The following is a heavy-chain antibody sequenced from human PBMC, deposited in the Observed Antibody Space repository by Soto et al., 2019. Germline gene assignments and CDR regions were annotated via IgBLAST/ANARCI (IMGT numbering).Heavy chain of an antibody. J-gene: IGHJ6*02. CDR3: AIVGLKYSSGWYRGYYGMDV. D-gene: IGHD6-19*01. CDR1: GGSISSSSYY. Sequence: QLQLQESGPGLVKPTETLSLTSTVSGGSISSSSYYWGWIRYPPGKGLERIGSIYYSGSTYYNPSLKSRVTISVDTFKNQFSLKLSSVTAADTAVYYCAIVGLKYSSGWYRGYYGMDVWGQGTTVTVSS. V-gene: IGHV4-39*01. CDR2: IYYSGST.